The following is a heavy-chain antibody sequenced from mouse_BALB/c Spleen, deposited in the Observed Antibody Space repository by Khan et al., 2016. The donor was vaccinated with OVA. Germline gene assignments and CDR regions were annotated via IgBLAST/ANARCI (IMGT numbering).Heavy chain of an antibody. V-gene: IGHV2-9*02. CDR2: IWAGGST. J-gene: IGHJ2*01. CDR3: ARNREPDYFDY. Sequence: QVQLKQSGPDLVAPSQSLSITCTVTGFSLTSYAIHWIRKPPGKGLEWLGVIWAGGSTNYNSALMSRLSISKDNSKSQVFLKMNSLQTHDTAIYYCARNREPDYFDYWGQGTTLTVSS. CDR1: GFSLTSYA.